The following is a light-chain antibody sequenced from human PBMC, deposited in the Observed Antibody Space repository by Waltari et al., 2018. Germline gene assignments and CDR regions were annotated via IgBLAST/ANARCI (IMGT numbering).Light chain of an antibody. V-gene: IGKV3-20*01. CDR3: QHYVRLPAT. J-gene: IGKJ1*01. Sequence: EVVLTQSPGTLSLSPGERATLSCRASQSVRRALAWYQQKPGQPPRLLIYGASIRATGLPDRFSSSGSGTDFSLTISRLEPADSAMYYCQHYVRLPATFGQRTKVEIK. CDR1: QSVRRA. CDR2: GAS.